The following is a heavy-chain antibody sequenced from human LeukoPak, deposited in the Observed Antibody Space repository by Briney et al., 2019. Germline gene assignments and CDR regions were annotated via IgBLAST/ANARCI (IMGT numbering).Heavy chain of an antibody. J-gene: IGHJ4*02. D-gene: IGHD5-24*01. V-gene: IGHV1-69*05. CDR2: IIPIFGTA. Sequence: ASVKVSCKASGGTFSSYAISWVRQAPGQGLEWMGGIIPIFGTANYAQKFQGRVTITTDESTSTAYMELSSLRSEDTAVYYCARDRRDGYSPGYYFDHWGQGTLVTVSS. CDR3: ARDRRDGYSPGYYFDH. CDR1: GGTFSSYA.